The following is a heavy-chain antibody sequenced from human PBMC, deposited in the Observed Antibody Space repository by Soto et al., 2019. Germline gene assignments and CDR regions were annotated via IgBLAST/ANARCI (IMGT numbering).Heavy chain of an antibody. CDR2: IYYSGST. V-gene: IGHV4-39*01. J-gene: IGHJ4*02. CDR1: GGSISSSSYY. D-gene: IGHD3-10*01. CDR3: ARPGNYGSGSYLYYLDY. Sequence: PSETLSLTCTVSGGSISSSSYYWGWIRQPPGKGLEWIGSIYYSGSTYYNPSLKSRVTISVDTSKNQSSLKLSSVTAADTAVYYCARPGNYGSGSYLYYLDYWGQGTLVT.